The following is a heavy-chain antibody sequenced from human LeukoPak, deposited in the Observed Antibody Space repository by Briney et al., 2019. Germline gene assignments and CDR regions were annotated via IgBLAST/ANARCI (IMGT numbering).Heavy chain of an antibody. J-gene: IGHJ4*02. CDR1: GSSISSYY. CDR2: VYYSGST. CDR3: ARDVFSGYHDS. Sequence: PSETLSLTCTVSGSSISSYYWSWIRQPPGRGLEWLGYVYYSGSTNNNPSLKSRVTISVDTSKSQFSLNLSSVTAADTAVYYCARDVFSGYHDSWGQGTLVTVFS. D-gene: IGHD3-22*01. V-gene: IGHV4-59*01.